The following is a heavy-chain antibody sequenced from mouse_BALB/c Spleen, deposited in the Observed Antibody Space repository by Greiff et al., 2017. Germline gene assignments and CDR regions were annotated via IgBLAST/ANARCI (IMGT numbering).Heavy chain of an antibody. CDR3: ASGRGSSHYYAMDY. J-gene: IGHJ4*01. CDR1: GYTFTSYT. CDR2: INPSSGYT. D-gene: IGHD1-1*01. Sequence: QVQLKQSGAELARPGASVKMSCKASGYTFTSYTMHWVKQRPGQGLEWIGYINPSSGYTNYNQKFKDKATLTADKSSSTAYMQLSSLTSEDSAVYYCASGRGSSHYYAMDYWGQGTSVTVSS. V-gene: IGHV1-4*01.